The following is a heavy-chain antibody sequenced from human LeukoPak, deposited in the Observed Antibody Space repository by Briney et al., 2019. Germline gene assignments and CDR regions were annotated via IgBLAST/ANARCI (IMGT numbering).Heavy chain of an antibody. J-gene: IGHJ4*02. CDR2: IRGSGGRP. CDR1: GFTFSSYV. D-gene: IGHD3-22*01. V-gene: IGHV3-23*01. Sequence: GRSLRLSCAASGFTFSSYVMNWVRQAQGKGLEWVSGIRGSGGRPFYADSVKGRFTISRDSSKNTLYLQMNSLRAEDTAVYYCAKDGDPIITTYFDYWGQGTLVTVSS. CDR3: AKDGDPIITTYFDY.